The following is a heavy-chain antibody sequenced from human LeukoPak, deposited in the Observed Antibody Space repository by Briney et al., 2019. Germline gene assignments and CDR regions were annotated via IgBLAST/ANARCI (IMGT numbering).Heavy chain of an antibody. V-gene: IGHV4-34*01. J-gene: IGHJ4*02. CDR3: ARASYFYDNSGYYYTSHDY. CDR2: VNESGGT. Sequence: SETLSLTCAVYIDSFSNYHWNWIRQTPAKGMEWIGEVNESGGTNINPSLKSRVTISVDTSKNQFSLMLTSVTAADTAVYFCARASYFYDNSGYYYTSHDYWGQGTLVAVSS. D-gene: IGHD3-22*01. CDR1: IDSFSNYH.